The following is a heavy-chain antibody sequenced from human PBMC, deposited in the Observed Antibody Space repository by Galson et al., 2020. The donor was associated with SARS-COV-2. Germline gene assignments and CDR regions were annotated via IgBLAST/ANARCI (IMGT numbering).Heavy chain of an antibody. D-gene: IGHD4-17*01. J-gene: IGHJ5*02. V-gene: IGHV3-23*01. CDR2: INDNGRNT. Sequence: GESLKISCAASGFKFSDYGMAWVRQAPGKGLEWVSTINDNGRNTHYPDSVNGRFTISRDNSRDTLYLQMSSLRAEDTAIYYCARDTGPTYDWFDPRGQGTQVIVFS. CDR1: GFKFSDYG. CDR3: ARDTGPTYDWFDP.